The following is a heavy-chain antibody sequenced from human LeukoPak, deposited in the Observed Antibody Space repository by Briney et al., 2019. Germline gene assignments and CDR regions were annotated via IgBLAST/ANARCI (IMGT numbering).Heavy chain of an antibody. CDR3: ARDRYCSSTSCYKRRIAAAADDAFDI. CDR1: GGSISSYY. CDR2: IYYSGST. Sequence: SETLSLTCTVSGGSISSYYWSWIRQPPGKGLEWIGYIYYSGSTNYSPSLKSRVTISVDTSKNQFSLKLSSVTAADTAVYYCARDRYCSSTSCYKRRIAAAADDAFDIWGQGTMVTVSS. D-gene: IGHD2-2*02. V-gene: IGHV4-59*01. J-gene: IGHJ3*02.